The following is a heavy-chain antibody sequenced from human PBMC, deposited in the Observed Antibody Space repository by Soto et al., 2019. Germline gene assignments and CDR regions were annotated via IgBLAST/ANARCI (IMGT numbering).Heavy chain of an antibody. J-gene: IGHJ6*02. V-gene: IGHV3-11*01. D-gene: IGHD4-17*01. CDR1: GFTFSDYY. CDR2: ISSSRTT. Sequence: QVQLVESGGGLVKPGGSLRLSCAASGFTFSDYYMSWIRQAPGKGLEWVSYISSSRTTYYADSVKGRFTISRDNAKNSLSRQMTSLRAEGTAVYYCARDERRLGRGNYYYYGMDVWGQGTTVTVSS. CDR3: ARDERRLGRGNYYYYGMDV.